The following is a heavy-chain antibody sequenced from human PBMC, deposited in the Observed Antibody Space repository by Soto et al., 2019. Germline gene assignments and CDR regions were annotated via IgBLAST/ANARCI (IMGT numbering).Heavy chain of an antibody. J-gene: IGHJ4*02. Sequence: EVQLVESGGGLVQPGASLRLSCAASGFTFSSYWMHWVRQAPGKGLVWVSRINSDGSSTSYADSVKGRFTISRDNAKNTLYLQMNSLRAEDTAVYYCASYDILTGYFDYWGQGTLVTVSS. V-gene: IGHV3-74*01. CDR1: GFTFSSYW. D-gene: IGHD3-9*01. CDR2: INSDGSST. CDR3: ASYDILTGYFDY.